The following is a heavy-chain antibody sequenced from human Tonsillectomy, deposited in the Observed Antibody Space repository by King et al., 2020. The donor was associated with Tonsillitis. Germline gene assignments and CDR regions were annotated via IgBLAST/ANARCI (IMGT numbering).Heavy chain of an antibody. Sequence: VQLVESGGGLVKPGGSLRLSCAASGFTFSNAWMNWVRQAPGKGLEWVGRIKSKTDAGTTDYVSPVKGRFTISRDDSKNTLYLQMNSLKTEDTAVYYCTTGIVVVPAAPYYWGQGTLVTVSS. CDR2: IKSKTDAGTT. J-gene: IGHJ4*02. CDR3: TTGIVVVPAAPYY. D-gene: IGHD2-2*01. CDR1: GFTFSNAW. V-gene: IGHV3-15*07.